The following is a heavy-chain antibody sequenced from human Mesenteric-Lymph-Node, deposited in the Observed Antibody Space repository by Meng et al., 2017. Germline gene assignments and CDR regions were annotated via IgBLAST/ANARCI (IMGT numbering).Heavy chain of an antibody. CDR1: GFTFSSYW. Sequence: GESLKISCAASGFTFSSYWIHWVRQAPGKGLVWVSRINSDGSSTTYADSVKGRFTISRDNAKNTLYLQMNSLKTEDTAVYYCTTDGLEVGATPYRVYWGQGTLVTVSS. CDR2: INSDGSST. J-gene: IGHJ4*02. D-gene: IGHD1-26*01. CDR3: TTDGLEVGATPYRVY. V-gene: IGHV3-74*01.